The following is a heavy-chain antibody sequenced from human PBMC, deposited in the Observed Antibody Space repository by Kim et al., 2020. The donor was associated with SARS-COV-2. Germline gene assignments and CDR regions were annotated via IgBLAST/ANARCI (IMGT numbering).Heavy chain of an antibody. CDR1: GFTFSSYG. Sequence: GGSLRLSCAASGFTFSSYGMNWVRQAPGKGLEWVAVIWYGGSNKYYADSVKGRFTISRDNSKNTLYLQMNSLRAEDTAVYYCARDPAAYCSSTSCIYYYGMDVWGQGTTVTVSS. D-gene: IGHD2-2*01. J-gene: IGHJ6*02. CDR2: IWYGGSNK. V-gene: IGHV3-33*01. CDR3: ARDPAAYCSSTSCIYYYGMDV.